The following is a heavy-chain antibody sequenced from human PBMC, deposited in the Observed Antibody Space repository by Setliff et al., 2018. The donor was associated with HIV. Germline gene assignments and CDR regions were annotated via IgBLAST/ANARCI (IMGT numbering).Heavy chain of an antibody. CDR2: IYPDNSDT. D-gene: IGHD7-27*01. J-gene: IGHJ4*02. Sequence: GESLKISCKGSGYSFRTYWIGWVRQMPGKGLEWMGIIYPDNSDTKYGPSFQGQVTLSADLSITTAYLQWSSLKASDTAIYYCTRRRRAPGVEDLEAYWGQGTLVTVSS. CDR3: TRRRRAPGVEDLEAY. V-gene: IGHV5-51*01. CDR1: GYSFRTYW.